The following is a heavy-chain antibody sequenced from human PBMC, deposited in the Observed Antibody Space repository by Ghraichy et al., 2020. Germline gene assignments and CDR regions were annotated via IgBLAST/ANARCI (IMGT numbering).Heavy chain of an antibody. V-gene: IGHV3-30-3*01. CDR2: ISYDGSNK. Sequence: GGSLRLSCAASGFTFSSYAMHWVRQAPGKGLEWVAVISYDGSNKYYADSVKGRFTISRDNSKNTLFLQMNSLRAEDTAVYYCAREEQVDFHFDYWGQGTLVTVSS. D-gene: IGHD2/OR15-2a*01. CDR1: GFTFSSYA. CDR3: AREEQVDFHFDY. J-gene: IGHJ4*02.